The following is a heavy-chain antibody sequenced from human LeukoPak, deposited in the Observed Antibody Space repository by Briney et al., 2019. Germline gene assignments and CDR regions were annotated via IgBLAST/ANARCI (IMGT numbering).Heavy chain of an antibody. V-gene: IGHV4-34*01. CDR3: ARGARGDTPYNWFDP. Sequence: SETLSLTCTVYGGSFSGYYWSWIRQPPGKGLEWIGEINQSGETNYNPSLMSRVTISEDTSKNQFSLMLTSVTAADTAVYYCARGARGDTPYNWFDPWGQGTLVTVSS. D-gene: IGHD2-21*02. CDR2: INQSGET. CDR1: GGSFSGYY. J-gene: IGHJ5*02.